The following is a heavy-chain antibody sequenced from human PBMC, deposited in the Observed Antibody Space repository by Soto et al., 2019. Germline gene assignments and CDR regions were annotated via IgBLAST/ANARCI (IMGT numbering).Heavy chain of an antibody. J-gene: IGHJ3*02. CDR1: GFTFSSYA. Sequence: AGGSLRLSCAASGFTFSSYAMSWVRQAPGKGLEWVSAISGSGGSTYYADSVKGRFTISRDNSKNTLYLQMNSLRAEDTAVYYCARPAYVATRDWAAFDIWGQGTMVTVSS. CDR3: ARPAYVATRDWAAFDI. V-gene: IGHV3-23*01. CDR2: ISGSGGST. D-gene: IGHD2-21*01.